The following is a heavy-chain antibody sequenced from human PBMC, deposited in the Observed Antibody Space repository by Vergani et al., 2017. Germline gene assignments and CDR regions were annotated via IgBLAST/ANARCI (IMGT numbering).Heavy chain of an antibody. CDR2: IIPIFGIA. CDR1: GGTFSSYA. D-gene: IGHD3-10*01. CDR3: AGGVRGVIMLTYYYYGMDV. V-gene: IGHV1-69*17. J-gene: IGHJ6*02. Sequence: QVQLVQSGAEVKKPGSSVKVSCKASGGTFSSYAISWVRQAPGQGLEWVGGIIPIFGIANYAQKFQGRVTITADKSTSTAYVELSSLRSEDTAVYYCAGGVRGVIMLTYYYYGMDVWGQGTTVTVSS.